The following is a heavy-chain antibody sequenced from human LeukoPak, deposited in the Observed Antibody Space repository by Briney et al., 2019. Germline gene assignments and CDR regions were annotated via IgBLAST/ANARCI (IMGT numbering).Heavy chain of an antibody. D-gene: IGHD2-2*01. Sequence: GGSLRLSCAASGFTFSSYGMHWVRQAPGKGLGWVAFIRYDGSNKYYADSGKGQFTISRDNSKNTLYLQMNSLRAEDTAVYYCAKDRMRLVVVPAAMRTLLDYWGQGTLVTVSS. CDR2: IRYDGSNK. J-gene: IGHJ4*02. V-gene: IGHV3-30*02. CDR3: AKDRMRLVVVPAAMRTLLDY. CDR1: GFTFSSYG.